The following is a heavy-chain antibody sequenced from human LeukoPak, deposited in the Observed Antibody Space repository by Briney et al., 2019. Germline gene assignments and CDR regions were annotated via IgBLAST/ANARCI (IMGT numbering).Heavy chain of an antibody. CDR3: AKVPTSFYTASWGFDN. D-gene: IGHD5-18*01. Sequence: GGSLRLSCAASGFTFSSYAMSWVRQAPGKGLEWVSAISGSESSTYYADSVRGRFTISRDNSKNTLYLQMNSLRSEDTAVYYYAKVPTSFYTASWGFDNWGQGTLVTVSS. J-gene: IGHJ4*02. CDR2: ISGSESST. V-gene: IGHV3-23*01. CDR1: GFTFSSYA.